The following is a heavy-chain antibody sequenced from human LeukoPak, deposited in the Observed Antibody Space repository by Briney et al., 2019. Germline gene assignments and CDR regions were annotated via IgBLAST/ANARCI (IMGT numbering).Heavy chain of an antibody. CDR3: AKVPDSSGYYYWFDP. Sequence: GGSLRLSCAASGFTFSSYGMSWVRQAPGKGLEWVSAISGSGGSTYYADSVKGRFTISRDNSKNTLYLQMSSLRAEDTAVYYCAKVPDSSGYYYWFDPWGQGTLVTVSS. CDR1: GFTFSSYG. V-gene: IGHV3-23*01. J-gene: IGHJ5*02. D-gene: IGHD3-22*01. CDR2: ISGSGGST.